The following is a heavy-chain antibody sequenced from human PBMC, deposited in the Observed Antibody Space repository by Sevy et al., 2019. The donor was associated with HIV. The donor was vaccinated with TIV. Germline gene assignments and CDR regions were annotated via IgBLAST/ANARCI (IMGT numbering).Heavy chain of an antibody. Sequence: GESLKISCKASGYSFTNYWIDWVRQMPGKGLEWMGIIYPGDSDTRYSPSFQGQVTISADKSISAAYLQWSSLRASDTAMYYCARRLPWGYYFDYWGQGTLVTVSS. CDR2: IYPGDSDT. CDR3: ARRLPWGYYFDY. CDR1: GYSFTNYW. J-gene: IGHJ4*02. V-gene: IGHV5-51*01. D-gene: IGHD3-16*01.